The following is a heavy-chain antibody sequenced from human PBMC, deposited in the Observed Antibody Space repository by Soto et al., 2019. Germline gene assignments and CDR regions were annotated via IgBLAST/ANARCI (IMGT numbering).Heavy chain of an antibody. D-gene: IGHD2-2*01. CDR3: ARGYCSSTSCYAYYYYYGMDV. J-gene: IGHJ6*02. CDR2: IYYSGST. CDR1: GGSISSSSYY. V-gene: IGHV4-39*01. Sequence: SETLSLTCTVSGGSISSSSYYWGWIRQPPGKGLEWIGSIYYSGSTYYNPSLKSRVTISVDTSKNQFSLKLSSVTAADTAVYYCARGYCSSTSCYAYYYYYGMDVWGQGTTVTVS.